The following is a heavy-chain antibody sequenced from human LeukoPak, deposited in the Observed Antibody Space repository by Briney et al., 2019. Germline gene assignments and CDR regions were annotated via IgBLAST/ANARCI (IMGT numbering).Heavy chain of an antibody. D-gene: IGHD3-9*01. V-gene: IGHV1-46*01. Sequence: ASVKVSCKTSGYTFTGYYMHWVRQAPGQGLEWMGIINPSGGSTNYAQKFQGRVTMTRNTSISTAYMELSSLRSEDTAVYYCARGYSGRYFDWLLQEPNYFDYWGQGTLVTVSS. J-gene: IGHJ4*02. CDR3: ARGYSGRYFDWLLQEPNYFDY. CDR1: GYTFTGYY. CDR2: INPSGGST.